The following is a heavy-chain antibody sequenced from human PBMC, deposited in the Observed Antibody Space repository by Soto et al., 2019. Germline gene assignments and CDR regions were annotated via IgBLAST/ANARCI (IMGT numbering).Heavy chain of an antibody. Sequence: QVQLVQSGAEVKKPGSSVKVSCKASGGTFSSYAISWVRQAPGQGLEWMGGIIPIFGTANYAQKFQGRVTITADESTSTAYMELSSLRPEDTAVCYCASVLELHYYYGMDVWGQGTTVTVSS. J-gene: IGHJ6*02. V-gene: IGHV1-69*12. CDR1: GGTFSSYA. CDR2: IIPIFGTA. CDR3: ASVLELHYYYGMDV. D-gene: IGHD1-7*01.